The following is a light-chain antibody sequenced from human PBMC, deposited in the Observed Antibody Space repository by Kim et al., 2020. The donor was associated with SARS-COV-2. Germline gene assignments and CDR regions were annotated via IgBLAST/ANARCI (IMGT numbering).Light chain of an antibody. CDR2: GTN. Sequence: SSELTQDPAVSVALGQTVRITCQGDSLRSYYASWYQQKPGQAPVLVIYGTNNLPSGNRDRFSGSRSGNTASLTITRAQAEDDADSYCNSRASSGNLLVFG. V-gene: IGLV3-19*01. J-gene: IGLJ2*01. CDR3: NSRASSGNLLV. CDR1: SLRSYY.